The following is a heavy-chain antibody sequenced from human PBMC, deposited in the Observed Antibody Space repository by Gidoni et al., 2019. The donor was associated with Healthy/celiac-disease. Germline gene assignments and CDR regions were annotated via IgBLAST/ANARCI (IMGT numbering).Heavy chain of an antibody. D-gene: IGHD6-13*01. CDR3: ARDSRAGSSRGDY. J-gene: IGHJ4*02. Sequence: QAQLVQSGAAVKTPASSVKVSCKSSGGTFRSYAISWVRQAPGQGLEWMGGIIPILGTANYAQKYQGRVTITADKSTSTAYMGLSRLRSEDTAVYYCARDSRAGSSRGDYWGQGTLVTVSS. CDR2: IIPILGTA. CDR1: GGTFRSYA. V-gene: IGHV1-69*06.